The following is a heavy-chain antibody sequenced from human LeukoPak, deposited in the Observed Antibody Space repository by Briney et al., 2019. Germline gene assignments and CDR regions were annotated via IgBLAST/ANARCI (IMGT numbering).Heavy chain of an antibody. Sequence: PGGSLRLSCAASGFSFNSDWMDWVRQAPGKGLEWVAVISYDGSNKYYADSVKGRFTISRDNSKNTLYLQMNSLRAEDTAVYYCARAPAAGTRARYFDYWGQGTLVTVSS. V-gene: IGHV3-30-3*01. D-gene: IGHD6-13*01. CDR3: ARAPAAGTRARYFDY. CDR1: GFSFNSDW. J-gene: IGHJ4*02. CDR2: ISYDGSNK.